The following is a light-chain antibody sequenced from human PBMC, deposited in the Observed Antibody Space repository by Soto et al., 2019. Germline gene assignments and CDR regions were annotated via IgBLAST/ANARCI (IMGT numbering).Light chain of an antibody. Sequence: DVQLTQSPSFLSASVGDRVTITCRASQGITNYLAWYQQKPGKAPKPLIYTASTLQSGVPSGFSGSGAGAEFTLTITGLQPDDFATYFCQQFHTYPWTFGQGTKVEIK. CDR2: TAS. CDR3: QQFHTYPWT. CDR1: QGITNY. V-gene: IGKV1-9*01. J-gene: IGKJ1*01.